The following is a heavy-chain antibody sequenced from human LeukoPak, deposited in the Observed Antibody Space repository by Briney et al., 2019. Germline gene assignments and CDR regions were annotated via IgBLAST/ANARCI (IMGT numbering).Heavy chain of an antibody. J-gene: IGHJ4*02. V-gene: IGHV3-21*01. CDR2: ISSSSSYI. CDR3: ARDSRYSGYAAFDY. Sequence: GGSLRLSCAASGFTFSSYAMSWVRQAPGKGLEWVSSISSSSSYIYYADSVKGRFTISRDNAKNSLYLQMNSLRAEDTAVYYCARDSRYSGYAAFDYWGQGTLVTVSS. CDR1: GFTFSSYA. D-gene: IGHD5-12*01.